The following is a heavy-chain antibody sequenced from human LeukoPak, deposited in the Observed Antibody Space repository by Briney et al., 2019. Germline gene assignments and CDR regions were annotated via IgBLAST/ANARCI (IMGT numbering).Heavy chain of an antibody. J-gene: IGHJ4*02. CDR3: ARDRSDNYYYYDSRGYYFDY. CDR2: INAGNGNT. V-gene: IGHV1-3*01. Sequence: ASVKVSCKASGYTFTSYAMHWVRQAPGQRLEWMGWINAGNGNTKYSQKFQGRVTITRDTSASTAYMELSSLRSEDTAVYYCARDRSDNYYYYDSRGYYFDYWGQGTLVAVSS. D-gene: IGHD3-22*01. CDR1: GYTFTSYA.